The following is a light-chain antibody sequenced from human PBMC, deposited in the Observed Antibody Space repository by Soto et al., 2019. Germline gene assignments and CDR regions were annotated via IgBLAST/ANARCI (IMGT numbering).Light chain of an antibody. J-gene: IGKJ2*01. Sequence: EIVLTQSPGTLSLSPGERATLSCRASQSVSSNYLAWYQQKPGLAPRLLVFGASSRATGIPDRFRGSGSGTDFTLTISRLEPEDFAVYYCQQYGTSPVTFGRGTKLEI. CDR3: QQYGTSPVT. CDR1: QSVSSNY. CDR2: GAS. V-gene: IGKV3-20*01.